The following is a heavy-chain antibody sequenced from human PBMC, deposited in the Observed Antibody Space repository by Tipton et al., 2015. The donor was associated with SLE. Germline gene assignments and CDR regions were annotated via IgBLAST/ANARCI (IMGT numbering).Heavy chain of an antibody. CDR3: ARGGLFTDFDY. V-gene: IGHV4-28*03. J-gene: IGHJ4*02. CDR2: IYYSGST. D-gene: IGHD3-10*01. Sequence: TLSLTCAVSGYSISSSNWWGWIRQPPGKGLEWIGYIYYSGSTNYNPSLRSRVTMSVDTSKNQFSLKLSSVTAADTAVYYCARGGLFTDFDYWGQGTLVTVSS. CDR1: GYSISSSNW.